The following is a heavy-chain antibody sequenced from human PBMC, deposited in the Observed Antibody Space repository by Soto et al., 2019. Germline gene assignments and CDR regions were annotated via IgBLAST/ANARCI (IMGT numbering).Heavy chain of an antibody. V-gene: IGHV3-30*18. CDR3: AKEGVAAAGLDY. J-gene: IGHJ4*02. CDR1: GFTFSSYG. CDR2: KSYDGSNQ. D-gene: IGHD6-13*01. Sequence: QVQLVESGGGVVQPGRSLRLSCAASGFTFSSYGMHWVRQAPAKGLEWVAVKSYDGSNQHYADSVKGRFTISRDNSKDTLYLQMTSPRAEDAAVYYCAKEGVAAAGLDYGGQGSLVTVSS.